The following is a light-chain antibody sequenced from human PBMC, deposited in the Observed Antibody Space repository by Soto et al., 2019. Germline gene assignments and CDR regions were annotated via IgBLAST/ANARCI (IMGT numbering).Light chain of an antibody. CDR1: QSVSSNF. Sequence: EIVLTQSPGTLSLSQGERATLSCRSSQSVSSNFLAWYQQKPGQAPRLLIYGTSNRATGIPDRFSGSGSGTDFTLTISRLEREDFAVYYCQQYGDSMYTFGQGTKLEVK. V-gene: IGKV3-20*01. CDR3: QQYGDSMYT. CDR2: GTS. J-gene: IGKJ2*01.